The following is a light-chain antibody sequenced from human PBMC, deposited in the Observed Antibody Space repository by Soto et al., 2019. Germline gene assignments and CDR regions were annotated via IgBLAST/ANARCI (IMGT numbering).Light chain of an antibody. J-gene: IGKJ1*01. V-gene: IGKV3-20*01. Sequence: EIVFTQSPGTLSLSPGERATLSCSASQSVSSSYLAWYQQKPGQAPRLLIYGASSRATGIPDRFSGSGSGTDFTLTISRLEPEDFAVYYCQQYGSSRVTFGQGTKVDIK. CDR1: QSVSSSY. CDR2: GAS. CDR3: QQYGSSRVT.